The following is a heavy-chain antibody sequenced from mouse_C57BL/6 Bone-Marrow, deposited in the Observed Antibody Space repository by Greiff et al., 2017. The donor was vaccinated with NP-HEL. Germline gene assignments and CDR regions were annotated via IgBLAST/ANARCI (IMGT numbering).Heavy chain of an antibody. CDR1: GYTFTSYW. CDR2: IDPSDSYT. V-gene: IGHV1-50*01. J-gene: IGHJ1*03. D-gene: IGHD1-1*01. CDR3: ARDFYYYGSSPYWYFDV. Sequence: QVQLQQQPGAELVKPGASVKLSCKASGYTFTSYWMQWVKQRPGQGLEWMGEIDPSDSYTNYNQKFKGKATLTVDTSSSTAYMQLSSLTSEDSAVYYCARDFYYYGSSPYWYFDVWGTGTTVTVSS.